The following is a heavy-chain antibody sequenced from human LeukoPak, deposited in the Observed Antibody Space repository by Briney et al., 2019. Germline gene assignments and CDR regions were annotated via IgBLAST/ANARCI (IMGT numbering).Heavy chain of an antibody. CDR1: GGTFSSYA. J-gene: IGHJ6*03. CDR2: IIPIFGTA. D-gene: IGHD2-15*01. CDR3: ARAGRYGSSGSCPINTSYYYYMDV. V-gene: IGHV1-69*05. Sequence: GASVKVSCKASGGTFSSYAISWVRQAPGQGLEWMGRIIPIFGTANYAQKFQGRVTITTDESTSTAYMELSSLRSDDTAVYYCARAGRYGSSGSCPINTSYYYYMDVWGKGTTVTVSS.